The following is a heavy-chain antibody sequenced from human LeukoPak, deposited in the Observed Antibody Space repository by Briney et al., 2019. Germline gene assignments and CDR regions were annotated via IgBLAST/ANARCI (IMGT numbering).Heavy chain of an antibody. D-gene: IGHD6-13*01. Sequence: GGPLRLSCAASGFPFSNYWMSWVRHAPGKGLEWLAKITQDGSEIYYVDPVKGRFTSTNDNSQDPLYAQMKGLRADDTAVYYCAKRVSGSSWEHQTMDYWGKGTLVTVSS. CDR3: AKRVSGSSWEHQTMDY. J-gene: IGHJ4*02. V-gene: IGHV3-7*03. CDR1: GFPFSNYW. CDR2: ITQDGSEI.